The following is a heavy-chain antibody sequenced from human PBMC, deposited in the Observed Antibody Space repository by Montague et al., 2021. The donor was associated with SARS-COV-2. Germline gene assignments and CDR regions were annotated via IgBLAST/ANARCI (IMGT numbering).Heavy chain of an antibody. Sequence: SLRLSCAASGFTFSSYAMHWVRQAPGKGLEWVAVISYDGSNKYYADSVKGRFTISRDNSKNTLYLQMNSLRAEDTAVYYCVGELSLIYGMDVWGQGTTVTVSS. CDR2: ISYDGSNK. D-gene: IGHD3-10*01. CDR3: VGELSLIYGMDV. V-gene: IGHV3-30*04. J-gene: IGHJ6*02. CDR1: GFTFSSYA.